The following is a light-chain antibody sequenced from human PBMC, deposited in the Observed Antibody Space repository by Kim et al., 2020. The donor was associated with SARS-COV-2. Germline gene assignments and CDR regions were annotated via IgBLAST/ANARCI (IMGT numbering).Light chain of an antibody. V-gene: IGKV1-39*01. CDR3: QQSHTTPLLT. CDR2: AAS. J-gene: IGKJ4*01. CDR1: QDIGNY. Sequence: DIQMTQSPSSLSASVGDRVTITCHASQDIGNYLNWYQQTPGKAPKLLIYAASTLQSGVPSRFSGSGSGTDFTLTISSLQPEDFATYYCQQSHTTPLLTFGGGTKVDIK.